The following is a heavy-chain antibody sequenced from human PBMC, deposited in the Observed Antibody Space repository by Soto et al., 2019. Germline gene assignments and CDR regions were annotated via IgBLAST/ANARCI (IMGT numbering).Heavy chain of an antibody. V-gene: IGHV4-59*01. J-gene: IGHJ5*02. Sequence: WETLALSCTVCGGCISSSLWSGIWQPPAKGLKWIGYIYYSGSTNYNPSLKSRVTISVDTSKNQFSLKLSSVTAADTAVYYCASSGSYYKDINNWFGPWGQGTLVTVSS. CDR2: IYYSGST. CDR3: ASSGSYYKDINNWFGP. CDR1: GGCISSSL. D-gene: IGHD3-10*01.